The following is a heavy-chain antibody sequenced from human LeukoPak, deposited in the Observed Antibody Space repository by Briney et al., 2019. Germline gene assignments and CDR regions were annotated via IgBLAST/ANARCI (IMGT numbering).Heavy chain of an antibody. V-gene: IGHV3-7*01. J-gene: IGHJ6*02. CDR3: ARYPTLPAAGTYYYGMDV. CDR2: IKQDGSEK. CDR1: GFTFSSYW. D-gene: IGHD2-2*01. Sequence: GGSLRLSCAASGFTFSSYWMSWVRQAPGKGLEWVANIKQDGSEKYYVDSVKGRFTISRDNAKNSLYLQMNSLRAEDTAVYYCARYPTLPAAGTYYYGMDVWGQGTTVTVSS.